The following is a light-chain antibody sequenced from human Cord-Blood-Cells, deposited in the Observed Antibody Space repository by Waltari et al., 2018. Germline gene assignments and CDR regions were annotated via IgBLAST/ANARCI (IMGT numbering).Light chain of an antibody. J-gene: IGLJ2*01. V-gene: IGLV2-11*01. Sequence: QSALTQPRSVSGSPGQSVTISCTGTSSDVGGYNYVAWYQQHPGKAPTPMIYDVSKRPSGVPDRFSGSKSGNTASLTISGLQAEDEADYYCCSYAGSYTFKFGGGTKLTVL. CDR1: SSDVGGYNY. CDR2: DVS. CDR3: CSYAGSYTFK.